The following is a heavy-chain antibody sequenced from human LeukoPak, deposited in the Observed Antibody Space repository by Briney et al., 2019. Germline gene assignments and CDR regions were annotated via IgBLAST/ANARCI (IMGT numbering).Heavy chain of an antibody. J-gene: IGHJ4*02. V-gene: IGHV1-18*01. CDR2: ISAYNGNT. D-gene: IGHD3-22*01. Sequence: ASVKVSCKASGYTFTSYGISWVRQAPGQGLEWMGWISAYNGNTDYAQKLQGRVTMTTDTSTSTAYMELWSLRSDDTAVYYCARDGYYDSSGSDDYWGQGTLVTVSS. CDR3: ARDGYYDSSGSDDY. CDR1: GYTFTSYG.